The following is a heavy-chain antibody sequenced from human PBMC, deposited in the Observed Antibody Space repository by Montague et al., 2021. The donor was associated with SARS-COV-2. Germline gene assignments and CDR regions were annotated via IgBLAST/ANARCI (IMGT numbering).Heavy chain of an antibody. CDR1: GFTFSSYA. J-gene: IGHJ4*02. D-gene: IGHD1-26*01. V-gene: IGHV3-23*01. Sequence: SLRLSCAASGFTFSSYAMSWVRQAPGKGLEWVSSISATGGSTYYADSARGRFTISRDNSKNTLYLQMNILRAEDTAVYFCAKDRRIVGATGREVDYWGQGTLVTVSS. CDR3: AKDRRIVGATGREVDY. CDR2: ISATGGST.